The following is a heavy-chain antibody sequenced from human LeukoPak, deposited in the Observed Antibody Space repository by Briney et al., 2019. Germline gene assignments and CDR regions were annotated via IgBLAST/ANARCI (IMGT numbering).Heavy chain of an antibody. CDR3: ARVPAAGTGPDY. CDR2: ISDSGGS. D-gene: IGHD6-13*01. Sequence: PSETLSLTCRVSGGSVSSGISYWSWIRQPPGEGLEWIAYISDSGGSDYNPSLRGRVTISLDTSKNQFSLRLTSVTAADTAVYCCARVPAAGTGPDYWGQGTLVTVSS. V-gene: IGHV4-61*01. CDR1: GGSVSSGISY. J-gene: IGHJ4*02.